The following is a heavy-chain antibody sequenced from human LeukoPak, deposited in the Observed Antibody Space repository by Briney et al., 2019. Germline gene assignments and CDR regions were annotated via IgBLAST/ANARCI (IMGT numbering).Heavy chain of an antibody. V-gene: IGHV3-7*03. Sequence: GGSLRLSWVASGFTCSRYWMTWVRQAPGKGLEWVATLIQDGGEKHYVDSVKGRFTISRDNAKKSVYLQMNSLRAEDTAVYYCASWGSVAGQRALDYWGQGTLVTVSS. CDR1: GFTCSRYW. J-gene: IGHJ4*02. CDR2: LIQDGGEK. D-gene: IGHD6-19*01. CDR3: ASWGSVAGQRALDY.